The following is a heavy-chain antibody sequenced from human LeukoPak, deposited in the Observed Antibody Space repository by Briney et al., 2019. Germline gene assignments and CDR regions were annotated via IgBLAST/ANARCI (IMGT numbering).Heavy chain of an antibody. V-gene: IGHV3-48*02. Sequence: GGSLRLSCAASGFTFSSYAMSWVRQAPGKGLEWVSYISRSGSTIYYADSVKGRFTISRDNAKNSLYLQMNSLRDEDTAVYYCARDTEHLYFVFDYWGQGTLVTVSS. CDR1: GFTFSSYA. D-gene: IGHD2-2*02. CDR2: ISRSGSTI. J-gene: IGHJ4*02. CDR3: ARDTEHLYFVFDY.